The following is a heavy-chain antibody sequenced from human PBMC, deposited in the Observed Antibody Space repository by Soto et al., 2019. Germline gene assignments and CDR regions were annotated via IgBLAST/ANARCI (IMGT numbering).Heavy chain of an antibody. V-gene: IGHV3-23*01. CDR1: GFTFSSYA. J-gene: IGHJ4*02. Sequence: GGSLRLSCAASGFTFSSYAMSWVRQAPGKGLEWVSAISGSGGSTYYADSVKGRFTISRDNSKNTLYLQMNSLRAEDTAVYYCAKDLGHYYDSSGYPDYWGQGTLVTVSP. D-gene: IGHD3-22*01. CDR3: AKDLGHYYDSSGYPDY. CDR2: ISGSGGST.